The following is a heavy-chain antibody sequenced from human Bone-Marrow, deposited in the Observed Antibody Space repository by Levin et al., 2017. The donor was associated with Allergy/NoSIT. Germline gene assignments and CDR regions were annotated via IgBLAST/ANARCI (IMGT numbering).Heavy chain of an antibody. J-gene: IGHJ6*02. CDR2: IFFSGNT. D-gene: IGHD2/OR15-2a*01. Sequence: SETLSLTCTVSGGSIGTHYWNWIRQAPGKGLEWIGNIFFSGNTNYNHSLKSRVTLSLDTSKKQFSLRLRSVTAADTAVYYCARDKGEDGNFYYAMDVWGQGTTVTVSS. CDR1: GGSIGTHY. CDR3: ARDKGEDGNFYYAMDV. V-gene: IGHV4-59*11.